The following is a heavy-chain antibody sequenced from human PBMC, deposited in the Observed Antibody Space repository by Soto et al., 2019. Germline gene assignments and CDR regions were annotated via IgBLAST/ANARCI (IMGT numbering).Heavy chain of an antibody. D-gene: IGHD3-10*01. V-gene: IGHV4-59*01. CDR1: VFSISSYY. CDR3: ARESDMVRGGFDY. J-gene: IGHJ4*02. CDR2: ISNSGST. Sequence: SETLSLTFIVSVFSISSYYWSWIRQPPGKGLEWIGYISNSGSTNYSPSLKSRVTISVDTSKNQFSLKLSSVTAADTAVYYCARESDMVRGGFDYWGQGTLVTVSS.